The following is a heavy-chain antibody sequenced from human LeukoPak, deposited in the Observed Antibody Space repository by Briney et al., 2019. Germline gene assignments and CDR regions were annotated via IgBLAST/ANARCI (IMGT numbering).Heavy chain of an antibody. D-gene: IGHD3-22*01. CDR1: GGSFSGYY. CDR3: ARGRFDSSGYYRPSPDY. J-gene: IGHJ4*02. Sequence: SETLSLTCAVYGGSFSGYYWSWIRQPPGKGLEWIGEINHSGSTNYNPSLKSRVTIPVDTSKNQFSLKLSSVTAADTAVYYCARGRFDSSGYYRPSPDYWGQGTLVTVSS. CDR2: INHSGST. V-gene: IGHV4-34*01.